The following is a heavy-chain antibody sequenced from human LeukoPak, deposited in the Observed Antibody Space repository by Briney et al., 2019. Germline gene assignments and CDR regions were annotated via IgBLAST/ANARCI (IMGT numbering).Heavy chain of an antibody. CDR1: GFTFSSYA. D-gene: IGHD3-16*01. CDR2: ISGSGGST. CDR3: ARAPPQWGSSDY. J-gene: IGHJ4*02. V-gene: IGHV3-23*01. Sequence: GGSLRLSCAASGFTFSSYAMSWVRQAPGKGLEWVSAISGSGGSTYYADSVKGRFTISRDNSKNTVYLQMNSLRDEDTAVYYCARAPPQWGSSDYWGQGTLVTVSS.